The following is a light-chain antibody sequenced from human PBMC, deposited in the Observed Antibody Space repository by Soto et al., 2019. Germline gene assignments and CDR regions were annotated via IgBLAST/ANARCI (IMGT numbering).Light chain of an antibody. V-gene: IGKV1-39*01. CDR3: QQSYSSTPT. J-gene: IGKJ1*01. Sequence: DIQMTQSPSSLSASVESRVTITCRASQSISNHLNWYQQKPGKAPKLLIFAASSLQSGVPSRFSGSRSGPDFTLTISSLQPEEFATYYCQQSYSSTPTFGHGTKVDIK. CDR1: QSISNH. CDR2: AAS.